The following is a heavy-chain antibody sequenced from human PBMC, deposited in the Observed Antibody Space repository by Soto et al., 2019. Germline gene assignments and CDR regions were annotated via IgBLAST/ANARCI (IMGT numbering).Heavy chain of an antibody. CDR2: ISYDGSSK. D-gene: IGHD6-19*01. CDR3: AKDMAVAGTWSYYYYGMDV. J-gene: IGHJ6*02. CDR1: GFTFSSYG. Sequence: GGTLRLSCAASGFTFSSYGMHWVRQAPGKGLEWVVVISYDGSSKYYADSVKGRFTISRDNSKNTLYLQMNSLRAEDTAVYYCAKDMAVAGTWSYYYYGMDVWGQGTTVTVSS. V-gene: IGHV3-30*18.